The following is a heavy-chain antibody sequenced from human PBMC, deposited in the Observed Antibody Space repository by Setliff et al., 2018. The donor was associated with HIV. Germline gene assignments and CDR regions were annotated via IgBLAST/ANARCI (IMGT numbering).Heavy chain of an antibody. CDR3: AKDWSGYIPTHAFDY. CDR1: GFTFSLYT. V-gene: IGHV3-53*01. J-gene: IGHJ4*02. CDR2: IYRDAKT. D-gene: IGHD3-3*01. Sequence: GESLKISCAASGFTFSLYTMNWVRQAPGKGLEWVSVIYRDAKTDYADSVKGRFTISRDNSKNTLYLQMNSLRAEDTAVYYCAKDWSGYIPTHAFDYWGQGTLVTVSS.